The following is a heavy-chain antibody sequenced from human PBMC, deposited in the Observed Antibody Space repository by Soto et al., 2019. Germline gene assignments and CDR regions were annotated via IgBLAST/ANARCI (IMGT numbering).Heavy chain of an antibody. CDR1: GYTFTSYY. J-gene: IGHJ5*02. D-gene: IGHD5-18*01. V-gene: IGHV1-46*01. CDR3: ARETRGYSYGYSWFDP. CDR2: INPSGGST. Sequence: ASVKVSCKASGYTFTSYYMHWVRQAPGQGLEWMGIINPSGGSTSYAQKFQGRVTMTRDTSTSTVYMELSSLRSEDTAVYYCARETRGYSYGYSWFDPWGQGTLVTVSS.